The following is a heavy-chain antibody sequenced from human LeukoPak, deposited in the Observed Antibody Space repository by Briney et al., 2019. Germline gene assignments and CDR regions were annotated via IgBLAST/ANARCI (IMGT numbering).Heavy chain of an antibody. CDR2: IDRRSRAI. D-gene: IGHD2-21*02. V-gene: IGHV3-43*01. CDR3: AKEKDCYGDCHFFDF. J-gene: IGHJ4*02. CDR1: GFAFDRFT. Sequence: GGSLRLSCEASGFAFDRFTMHWVRQVPGKGLEWVSFIDRRSRAIYYAESVTGRFTISRDNWKNSLYLQMNSLRSEDTAVYYCAKEKDCYGDCHFFDFWGRGTLVTVSS.